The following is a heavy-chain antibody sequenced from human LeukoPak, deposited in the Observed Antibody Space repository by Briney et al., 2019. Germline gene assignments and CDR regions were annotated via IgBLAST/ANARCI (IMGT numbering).Heavy chain of an antibody. CDR3: VRAGPVLIILHY. Sequence: GGSLRLSCAAAGFTFSNYWMHWVRQAPGKGLVWVAAIKTDGSDMQYADSVKGRFAISRDNAKNTVYLQMNSLRDEDTAVYYCVRAGPVLIILHYWVQGPLVTVSS. V-gene: IGHV3-74*03. CDR2: IKTDGSDM. CDR1: GFTFSNYW. D-gene: IGHD2/OR15-2a*01. J-gene: IGHJ4*02.